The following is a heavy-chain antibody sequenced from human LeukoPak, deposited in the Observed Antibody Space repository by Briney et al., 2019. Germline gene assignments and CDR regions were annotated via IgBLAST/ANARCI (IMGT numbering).Heavy chain of an antibody. CDR2: IYTSGST. Sequence: SETLSLTCTVSGGSISSYYWSWIRQPAGKGLEWIGRIYTSGSTNYNPSLKSRVTISVDTSKNQFSLKLSSVTAADTAVYYCARGRPPYNWNYNWFDPWGQGTLVTVSS. V-gene: IGHV4-4*07. CDR1: GGSISSYY. J-gene: IGHJ5*02. CDR3: ARGRPPYNWNYNWFDP. D-gene: IGHD1-7*01.